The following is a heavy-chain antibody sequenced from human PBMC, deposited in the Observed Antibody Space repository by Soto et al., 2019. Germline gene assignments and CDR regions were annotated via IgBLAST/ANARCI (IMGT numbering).Heavy chain of an antibody. V-gene: IGHV3-23*01. Sequence: EVQILESGGGLIQPGGSLRLSCAASGFSFSTFAMTWVRKAQGKGLEWVSTIISTGISTYYADSVKGRFTISRANSKNTLYLQMNSLRAEDSAVYYCAKGNYGDYGGFDPWGQGTLVTVSS. D-gene: IGHD4-17*01. J-gene: IGHJ5*02. CDR2: IISTGIST. CDR1: GFSFSTFA. CDR3: AKGNYGDYGGFDP.